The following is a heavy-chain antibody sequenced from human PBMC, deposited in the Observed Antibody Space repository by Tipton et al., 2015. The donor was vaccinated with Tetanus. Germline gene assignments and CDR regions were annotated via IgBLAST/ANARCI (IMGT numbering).Heavy chain of an antibody. J-gene: IGHJ4*02. Sequence: QLVQSGVEVKKPGASVRISCKAFAYAFTSYDLNWVRQAGGQGLEWLGYMGPSTGHAAYAQKFQGRVTMTRNITTTTAYMELRNLRADDTAVYYCARGNRGSSWYFWGQGTLVTVSS. V-gene: IGHV1-8*01. CDR1: AYAFTSYD. CDR3: ARGNRGSSWYF. CDR2: MGPSTGHA. D-gene: IGHD6-13*01.